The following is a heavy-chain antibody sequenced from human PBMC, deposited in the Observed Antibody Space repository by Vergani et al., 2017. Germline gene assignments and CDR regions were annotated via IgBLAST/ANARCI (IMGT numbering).Heavy chain of an antibody. CDR3: ARDKLEYNSPRWNY. Sequence: QVQLVQSGAEVKKPGASVRVSCKASGYTFVNYGISWGRQAPGQGLEWVGWISAQTGNTKSAQKLQGRVTMTTDTSTNTAYMELRSLRSDDTAVYYCARDKLEYNSPRWNYWGQGSLVIVSS. D-gene: IGHD1-14*01. V-gene: IGHV1-18*01. CDR2: ISAQTGNT. CDR1: GYTFVNYG. J-gene: IGHJ4*02.